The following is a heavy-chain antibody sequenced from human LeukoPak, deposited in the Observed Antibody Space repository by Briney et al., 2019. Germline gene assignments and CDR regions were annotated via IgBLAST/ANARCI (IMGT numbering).Heavy chain of an antibody. V-gene: IGHV1-2*02. D-gene: IGHD6-13*01. J-gene: IGHJ4*02. Sequence: EASVKVSCKASGYTFIDYYIHWVRQAPGQGLEWMGWINPNIGATNYAQKFQGRVTMTRDTSISTADMELTSLRPDDTAVYYCAKGGEVRPASSTTHYLYDYWGQGALVIVSS. CDR3: AKGGEVRPASSTTHYLYDY. CDR1: GYTFIDYY. CDR2: INPNIGAT.